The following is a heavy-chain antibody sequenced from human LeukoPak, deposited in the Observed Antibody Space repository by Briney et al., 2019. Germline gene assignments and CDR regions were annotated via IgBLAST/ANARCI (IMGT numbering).Heavy chain of an antibody. CDR2: INPSGGTT. CDR3: ARDGGYYHDSSGYYEGDYFDY. D-gene: IGHD3-22*01. V-gene: IGHV1-46*01. Sequence: ASVKVSCKASGYTFTGYYMHWVRQAPGQGLEWMGLINPSGGTTRYAQKFQGRVTMTRDLSTSTVYMELSSLRSEDTAVYYCARDGGYYHDSSGYYEGDYFDYWGQGTLVTVSS. CDR1: GYTFTGYY. J-gene: IGHJ4*02.